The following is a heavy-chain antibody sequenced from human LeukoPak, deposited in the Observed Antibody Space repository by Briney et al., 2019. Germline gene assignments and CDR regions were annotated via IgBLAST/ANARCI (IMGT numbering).Heavy chain of an antibody. CDR1: GFTFSNYG. CDR3: AKGISGSPPHYFDY. V-gene: IGHV3-30*18. J-gene: IGHJ4*02. CDR2: ISYDGNSE. D-gene: IGHD3-10*01. Sequence: GGSLRLSCAVSGFTFSNYGMHWVRQAPGKGLEWVAFISYDGNSEHYADSVRGRFTISRDNSKNTVYLQMNSLRVEDTAIYYCAKGISGSPPHYFDYWGQGTLVTVSS.